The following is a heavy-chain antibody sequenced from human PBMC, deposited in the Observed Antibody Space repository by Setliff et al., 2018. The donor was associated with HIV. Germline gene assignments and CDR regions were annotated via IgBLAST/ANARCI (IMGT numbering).Heavy chain of an antibody. D-gene: IGHD2-2*01. CDR1: GYSFTSYF. V-gene: IGHV1-46*01. CDR2: IDPNGGAT. J-gene: IGHJ3*02. Sequence: SCKAFGYSFTSYFLHWVRQAPGQGLEWLGIIDPNGGATNNAQKLQGRLTVTTDTSTSTLYMELSNLRSDDTAVYYCARAGGGATDQAFDIWGQGTMVTVSS. CDR3: ARAGGGATDQAFDI.